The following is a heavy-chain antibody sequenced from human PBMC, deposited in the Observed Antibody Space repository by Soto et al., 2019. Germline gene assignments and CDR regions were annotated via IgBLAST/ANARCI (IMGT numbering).Heavy chain of an antibody. CDR2: INAGNGNT. V-gene: IGHV1-3*05. D-gene: IGHD6-19*01. CDR3: ARAVAVPADFDY. Sequence: VQLVQSGAEEKKPGASEKVSCKASGYTFTGYAMHWVRQAPGQRLEWMGWINAGNGNTKYSQKFQGRVTITRDTSASTAYMELSSLRSEDTAVYYCARAVAVPADFDYWGQGTLVTVSS. CDR1: GYTFTGYA. J-gene: IGHJ4*02.